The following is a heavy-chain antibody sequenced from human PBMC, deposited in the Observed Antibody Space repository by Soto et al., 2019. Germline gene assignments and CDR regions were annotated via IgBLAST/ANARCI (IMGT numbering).Heavy chain of an antibody. J-gene: IGHJ5*02. CDR2: MNPNSGNT. V-gene: IGHV1-8*01. CDR1: GYTFNNYD. CDR3: ARMDRYGDSQSNWFDP. D-gene: IGHD4-17*01. Sequence: QVQLVQSGAEVKKPEASVKVSCKASGYTFNNYDINWVRQAPGQGLEWMGWMNPNSGNTGYAQNFQGKVTMTWNISISTAYMELSSLRSEDTAVYYCARMDRYGDSQSNWFDPWGQGTLVTVSS.